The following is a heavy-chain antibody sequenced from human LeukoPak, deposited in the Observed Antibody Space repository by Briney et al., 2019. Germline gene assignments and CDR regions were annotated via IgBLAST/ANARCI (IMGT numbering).Heavy chain of an antibody. V-gene: IGHV3-48*01. CDR3: ASEVVWSVDY. J-gene: IGHJ4*02. CDR2: ISSSSSTI. Sequence: PRGSLRLSCAASGFTFSSYSMNWVRQAPGKGLEWVSYISSSSSTIYYADSVKGRFTISRDNAKNSLYLQMNSLRAEDTAVYYCASEVVWSVDYWGQGTLVTVSS. CDR1: GFTFSSYS. D-gene: IGHD3-3*01.